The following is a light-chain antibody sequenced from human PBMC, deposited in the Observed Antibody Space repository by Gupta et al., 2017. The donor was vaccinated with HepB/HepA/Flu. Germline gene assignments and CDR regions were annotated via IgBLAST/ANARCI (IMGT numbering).Light chain of an antibody. CDR3: QQYNNWPLYT. V-gene: IGKV3-15*01. J-gene: IGKJ2*01. CDR1: QSVSSN. Sequence: EIVMTQSPATLSVSPGDRATLSCTASQSVSSNLAWYQQKPGQAPRLLIYGASTRATGIPARFSGSGYGIEFTLTISSRQSEDFAVYYCQQYNNWPLYTFGQGTKLEI. CDR2: GAS.